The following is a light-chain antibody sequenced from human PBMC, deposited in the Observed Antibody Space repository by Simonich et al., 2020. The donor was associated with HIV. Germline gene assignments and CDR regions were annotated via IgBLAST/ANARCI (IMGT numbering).Light chain of an antibody. CDR1: SGHSSYA. CDR3: QTWGTGIEV. V-gene: IGLV4-69*01. CDR2: LNSDGSH. Sequence: QLVLTQSPSASASLGASVKLTCTLRSGHSSYAIAWHQQQPEQGPRYLMKLNSDGSHSKGDWIPERFSGSSAGAERYLTISSLQSEDEADYYCQTWGTGIEVFGGGTKLTVL. J-gene: IGLJ3*02.